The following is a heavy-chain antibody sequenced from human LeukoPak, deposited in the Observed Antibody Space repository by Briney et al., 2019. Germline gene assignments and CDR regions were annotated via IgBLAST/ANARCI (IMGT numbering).Heavy chain of an antibody. CDR2: ISDDSNYI. J-gene: IGHJ4*02. CDR3: ANHLACGSTSCTPFDY. D-gene: IGHD2-2*01. V-gene: IGHV3-21*01. CDR1: GFTFSSYS. Sequence: GGSLRLSCAASGFTFSSYSMSWVRQAPGKGLEWVSSISDDSNYIYYADSVEGRFTISRDNAKNSLYLQMNSLGAEDTAVYYCANHLACGSTSCTPFDYWGQGTLVTVSS.